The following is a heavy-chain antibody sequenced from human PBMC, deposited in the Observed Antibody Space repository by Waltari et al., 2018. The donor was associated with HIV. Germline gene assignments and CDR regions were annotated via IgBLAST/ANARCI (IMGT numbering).Heavy chain of an antibody. CDR3: ARRVLWRFLEWSTRHSNWFDP. CDR2: MNPNSGNT. CDR1: GYTFTSYD. D-gene: IGHD3-3*01. V-gene: IGHV1-8*01. J-gene: IGHJ5*02. Sequence: QVQLVQSGAEVKKPGASVKVSCKASGYTFTSYDINWVRQATGQGLEWMGWMNPNSGNTGYAQKFQGRVTMTRNTSISTAYMELSSLRSEDTAVYYCARRVLWRFLEWSTRHSNWFDPWGQGTLVTVSS.